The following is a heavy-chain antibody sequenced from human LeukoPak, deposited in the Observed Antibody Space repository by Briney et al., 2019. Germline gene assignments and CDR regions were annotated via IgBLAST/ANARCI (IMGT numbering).Heavy chain of an antibody. CDR3: ARHALLFSGYDPFFDY. CDR2: IYPGDSDT. CDR1: GYRFTSYW. Sequence: GESLKISCKGSGYRFTSYWIGWVRQMPGKGLEWMGIIYPGDSDTRYSPSFQGQVTISADKSISTAYLLWSSLKASDTAMYYCARHALLFSGYDPFFDYWGQGTLVTVSS. V-gene: IGHV5-51*01. J-gene: IGHJ4*02. D-gene: IGHD5-12*01.